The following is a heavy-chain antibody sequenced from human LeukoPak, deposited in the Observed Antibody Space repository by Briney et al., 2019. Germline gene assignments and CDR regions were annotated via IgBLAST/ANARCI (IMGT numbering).Heavy chain of an antibody. J-gene: IGHJ4*02. CDR1: GGSINSGGYY. CDR3: ARGSSGWLRFDY. D-gene: IGHD6-19*01. Sequence: PSQTLSLTCTVPGGSINSGGYYWSWICQHPGHGLEGIGYIYHSGNTYYNPSLKSRITISLDTSKNQFSLKLSSVTAAGTAVYYCARGSSGWLRFDYRGQGTLVTVSS. CDR2: IYHSGNT. V-gene: IGHV4-31*03.